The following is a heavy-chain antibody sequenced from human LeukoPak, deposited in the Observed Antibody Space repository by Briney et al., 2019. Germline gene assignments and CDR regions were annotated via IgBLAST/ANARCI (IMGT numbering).Heavy chain of an antibody. V-gene: IGHV1-18*01. J-gene: IGHJ3*02. Sequence: ASVKVFCKASGYTFTSYGTSWVRQAPGQGLEWMGWISAYNGNTNYAQKLQGRVTMTTDTSTSTAYMELRSLRSDDTAVYYCARDRGKGVGQPDAFDIWGQGTMVTVSS. CDR2: ISAYNGNT. D-gene: IGHD2-8*01. CDR1: GYTFTSYG. CDR3: ARDRGKGVGQPDAFDI.